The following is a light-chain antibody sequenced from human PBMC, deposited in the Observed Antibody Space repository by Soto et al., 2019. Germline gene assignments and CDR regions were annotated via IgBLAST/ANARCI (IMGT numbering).Light chain of an antibody. CDR3: QQYGRSPGT. CDR2: GAS. J-gene: IGKJ1*01. Sequence: EIVFTKSPGTLSLSPGERATLSCRASQSVSSSYLAWYQQKPGQAPRLLIYGASSRATGIPDRFSGSGSGTDFTLTISRLEPEDFAMYYCQQYGRSPGTFGQGTKVDI. V-gene: IGKV3-20*01. CDR1: QSVSSSY.